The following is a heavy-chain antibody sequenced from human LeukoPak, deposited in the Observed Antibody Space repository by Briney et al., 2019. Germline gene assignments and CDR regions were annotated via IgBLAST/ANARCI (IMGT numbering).Heavy chain of an antibody. CDR1: GYTFTSHG. Sequence: GASVKVSCKASGYTFTSHGISWVRQAPGQGLEWMGWISAYNGNTNYAQKLQGRVTMTTDTSTSTAYMELRSLRSDDTAVYYCARGRYSYDSSGYLDYWGQGTLVTVSS. J-gene: IGHJ4*02. CDR3: ARGRYSYDSSGYLDY. CDR2: ISAYNGNT. V-gene: IGHV1-18*01. D-gene: IGHD3-22*01.